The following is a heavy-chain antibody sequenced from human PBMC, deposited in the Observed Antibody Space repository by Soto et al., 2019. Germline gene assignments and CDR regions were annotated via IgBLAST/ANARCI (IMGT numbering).Heavy chain of an antibody. D-gene: IGHD3-3*01. CDR1: GGSISSGGYY. J-gene: IGHJ4*02. Sequence: SETLSLTCTVSGGSISSGGYYWSWIRQHPGKGLEWIGYIYYSGSTYYNPSLKSRVTISVDTSENQFSLKLSSVTAADTAVYYCARDLADLEWLTIDYWGQGTLVTVSS. CDR2: IYYSGST. CDR3: ARDLADLEWLTIDY. V-gene: IGHV4-31*03.